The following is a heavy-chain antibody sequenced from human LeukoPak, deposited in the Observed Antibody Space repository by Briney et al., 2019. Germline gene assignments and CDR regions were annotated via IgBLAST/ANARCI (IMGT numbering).Heavy chain of an antibody. CDR3: ARYHCVSGERNHLDN. Sequence: SETLSLTCSVSGDSISGYYWSWIRQPPGKGLEWIGSLFSGGSAKYSPSLESRVTISEDAYKNQSSLKVTSVTAADTAVYYCARYHCVSGERNHLDNWGQGALVTVSS. CDR2: LFSGGSA. V-gene: IGHV4-59*01. D-gene: IGHD4-17*01. J-gene: IGHJ4*02. CDR1: GDSISGYY.